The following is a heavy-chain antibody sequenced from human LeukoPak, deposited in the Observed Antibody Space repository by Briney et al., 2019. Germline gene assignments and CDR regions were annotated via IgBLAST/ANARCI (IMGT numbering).Heavy chain of an antibody. J-gene: IGHJ4*02. CDR1: GFTFSSYG. CDR3: AREGYYDILTGYYNVPYYFDY. V-gene: IGHV3-33*01. Sequence: PGGSLRLSCAASGFTFSSYGMHWVRQAPGKGLEWVAVIWYDGSNKYYADSVKGRFTISRDHSKNTLYLQMNSLRAEDTAVYYCAREGYYDILTGYYNVPYYFDYWGQGTLVTVSS. D-gene: IGHD3-9*01. CDR2: IWYDGSNK.